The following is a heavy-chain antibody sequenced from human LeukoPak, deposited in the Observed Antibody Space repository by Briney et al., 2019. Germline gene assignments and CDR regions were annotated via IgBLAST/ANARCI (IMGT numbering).Heavy chain of an antibody. D-gene: IGHD2-15*01. CDR3: AKGGYCSGGSCLYYFDY. CDR2: ISGSGDAT. V-gene: IGHV3-23*01. CDR1: GFTFSDYA. J-gene: IGHJ4*02. Sequence: GGSLRLSCAASGFTFSDYAMSWVRQAPEKGLEWVSAISGSGDATKYADSVKGRFTISRDKSKNTLYLQMNSLRAEDTAVYYCAKGGYCSGGSCLYYFDYWGQGTLVTVSS.